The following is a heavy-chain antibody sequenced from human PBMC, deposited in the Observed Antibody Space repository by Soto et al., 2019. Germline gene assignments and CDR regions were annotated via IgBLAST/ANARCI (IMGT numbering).Heavy chain of an antibody. J-gene: IGHJ6*02. D-gene: IGHD2-8*01. V-gene: IGHV4-4*02. CDR1: SGSIGTTNW. CDR2: IFHSWHT. Sequence: QVQLQESGPGLVKPSGTLSLTCAVSSGSIGTTNWWRWVRQTPGKGLEWIGEIFHSWHTYYNPSLASRVTLSVDTSKNHFSLTLRPVTAADTAVYYCARRTWGMDVWGQWTTVTVSS. CDR3: ARRTWGMDV.